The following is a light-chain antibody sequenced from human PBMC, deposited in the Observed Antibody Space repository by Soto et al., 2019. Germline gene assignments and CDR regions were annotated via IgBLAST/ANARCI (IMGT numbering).Light chain of an antibody. CDR3: QQRSNWPRT. CDR1: QSVSSSY. Sequence: EIVLTQSPGTLSLSPGERATLSCRASQSVSSSYLAWYQQKPGQAPRLLIYGASSRATGIPDRFSGSGSGTDFTLTISGLEPEDFAVYYCQQRSNWPRTFGQGTRLEIK. J-gene: IGKJ5*01. V-gene: IGKV3D-20*02. CDR2: GAS.